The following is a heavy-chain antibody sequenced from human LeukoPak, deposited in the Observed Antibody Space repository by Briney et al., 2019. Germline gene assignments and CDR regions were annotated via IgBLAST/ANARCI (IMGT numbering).Heavy chain of an antibody. Sequence: PGRSLRLSCAASGFTFNSYGMHWVRQAPGKGLEWVAVIWYDGSNKYYADSVKGRFTISRDNSKNTLYLQMNSLRAEDTAVYYCAKEKSGYVWGSYRTEEGAFDIWGQGTMVTVSS. CDR1: GFTFNSYG. D-gene: IGHD3-16*02. J-gene: IGHJ3*02. CDR3: AKEKSGYVWGSYRTEEGAFDI. V-gene: IGHV3-33*06. CDR2: IWYDGSNK.